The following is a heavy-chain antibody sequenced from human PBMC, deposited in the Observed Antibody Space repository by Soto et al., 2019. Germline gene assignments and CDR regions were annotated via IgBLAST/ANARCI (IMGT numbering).Heavy chain of an antibody. CDR1: GFTFNRYG. CDR3: AKDPYTSLEWLLPDY. CDR2: ISYDGNNK. D-gene: IGHD3-3*01. J-gene: IGHJ4*02. V-gene: IGHV3-30*18. Sequence: QVQLVESGGGVVQPGRSLRLSCAASGFTFNRYGMHWVRQAPGKGLEWVALISYDGNNKYYTDSVKGRFTISRDSSKNTLYLPLSNLRAEDPAVYYCAKDPYTSLEWLLPDYWGQGTLVTVSS.